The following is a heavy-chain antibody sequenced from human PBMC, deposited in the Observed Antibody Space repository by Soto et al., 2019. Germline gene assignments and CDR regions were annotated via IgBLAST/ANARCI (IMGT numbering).Heavy chain of an antibody. CDR3: ARDRYTNYVNYLDF. Sequence: PGGSLRLSCAASGFSFKDYYMTWMRQTPEKGLEWISTITSSGGNAYYAASVKGRVTISRDNAHNSLYQQMSGLRAEDTALYYCARDRYTNYVNYLDFWGQGTMVTVYS. D-gene: IGHD3-16*01. CDR1: GFSFKDYY. V-gene: IGHV3-11*01. J-gene: IGHJ4*02. CDR2: ITSSGGNA.